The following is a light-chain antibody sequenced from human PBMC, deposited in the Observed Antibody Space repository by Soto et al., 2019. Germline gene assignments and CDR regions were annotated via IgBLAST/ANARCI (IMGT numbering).Light chain of an antibody. V-gene: IGKV3-20*01. J-gene: IGKJ5*01. Sequence: VMTQSPATLSVSPGERATLSCRASQSVSNYLAWYQQKPGQAPRLLIYGASSRATGIPDRFSGSGSGTDFTLTISRLEPEDFAVYYCQQYGSSPITFGQGTRLEIK. CDR2: GAS. CDR3: QQYGSSPIT. CDR1: QSVSNY.